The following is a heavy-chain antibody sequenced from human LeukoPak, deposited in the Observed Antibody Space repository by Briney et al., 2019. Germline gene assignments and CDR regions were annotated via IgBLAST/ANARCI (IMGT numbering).Heavy chain of an antibody. CDR3: ARDDGLWPTFDY. J-gene: IGHJ4*02. CDR1: GGTFSSYA. Sequence: GSSVKVSCKASGGTFSSYAISWVRQAPGQGLEWMGRIIPILGIANYAQKFQDRVTITADKSTSTAYMELSSLRSEDTVVYYCARDDGLWPTFDYWGQGTLVTVSS. D-gene: IGHD3-16*01. CDR2: IIPILGIA. V-gene: IGHV1-69*04.